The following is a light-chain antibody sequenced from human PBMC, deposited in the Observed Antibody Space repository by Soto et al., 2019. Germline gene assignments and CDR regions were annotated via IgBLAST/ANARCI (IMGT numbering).Light chain of an antibody. CDR2: DAS. Sequence: DIQMTQSPSLLSASVGARVTITCRSNQTIRNYLNWYQQKPGKAPNLLIHDASSLQSGVPSRFSGSGSGTDFTLTISSLQPEDFATYYCQQSYSTPWTFGQGTKVDIK. V-gene: IGKV1-39*01. J-gene: IGKJ1*01. CDR1: QTIRNY. CDR3: QQSYSTPWT.